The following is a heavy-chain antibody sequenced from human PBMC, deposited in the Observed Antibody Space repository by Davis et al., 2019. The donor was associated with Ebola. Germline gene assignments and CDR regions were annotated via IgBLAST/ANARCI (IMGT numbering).Heavy chain of an antibody. V-gene: IGHV3-15*01. CDR2: IQSKTDGGTT. CDR1: GLTFSNAW. Sequence: RSLKISCAASGLTFSNAWMRWVRQAPGKGLEWVGRIQSKTDGGTTEYAAPLKGRFTIPSADSKTTLDLPKNSLKTEDKAVYYCTTCNNSWYDGYFQHWGQGTLVTVSS. J-gene: IGHJ1*01. CDR3: TTCNNSWYDGYFQH. D-gene: IGHD6-13*01.